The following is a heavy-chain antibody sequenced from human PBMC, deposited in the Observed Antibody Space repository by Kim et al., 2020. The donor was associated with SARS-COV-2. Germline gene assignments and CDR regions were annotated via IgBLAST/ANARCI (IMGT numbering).Heavy chain of an antibody. V-gene: IGHV3-23*01. CDR3: VKGGWFGQSPKDYYDY. CDR1: GFWFSDYA. J-gene: IGHJ4*02. D-gene: IGHD3-10*01. CDR2: FSRSGGST. Sequence: GGSLRLSCAASGFWFSDYAMSWVRQAPGKGLEWVSVFSRSGGSTYYADSVKGRFTISRDYSKNMLFLQMSSLRVEDTAVYFCVKGGWFGQSPKDYYDYWGQGTLVTVSA.